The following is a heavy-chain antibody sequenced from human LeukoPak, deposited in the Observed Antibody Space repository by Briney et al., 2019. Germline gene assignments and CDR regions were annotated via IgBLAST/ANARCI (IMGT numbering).Heavy chain of an antibody. CDR1: GGSISSSSYY. V-gene: IGHV4-39*01. D-gene: IGHD2-2*01. Sequence: PSETLSLTCTVSGGSISSSSYYWAWIRQPPGKGLEWIGSINYSGTTYYTPSPKSRVTISVDTSKNQFSLNLSSVTAADMAVYYCARLVSCSTSCYFGSWGQGTLVTVSS. CDR2: INYSGTT. CDR3: ARLVSCSTSCYFGS. J-gene: IGHJ5*02.